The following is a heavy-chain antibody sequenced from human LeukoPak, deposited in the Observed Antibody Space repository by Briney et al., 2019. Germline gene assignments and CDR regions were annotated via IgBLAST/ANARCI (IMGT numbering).Heavy chain of an antibody. Sequence: SETLSLTCTVSGGSISSYYWSWIRHPPGKRLEWIGYIYYSGSTNYNPSLKSRVTISVDTSKNQFSLKLSSVTAADTAVYYCARRLYSSSSKFDYWGQGTLVTVSS. V-gene: IGHV4-59*12. CDR1: GGSISSYY. J-gene: IGHJ4*02. CDR2: IYYSGST. CDR3: ARRLYSSSSKFDY. D-gene: IGHD6-6*01.